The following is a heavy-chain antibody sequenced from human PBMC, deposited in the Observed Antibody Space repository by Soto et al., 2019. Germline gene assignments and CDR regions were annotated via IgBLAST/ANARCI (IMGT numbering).Heavy chain of an antibody. J-gene: IGHJ1*01. V-gene: IGHV6-1*01. CDR2: TYYRSKWYY. CDR3: AEGVAGTGFNH. CDR1: GDSVSSNSAA. Sequence: SQTLSLTCAISGDSVSSNSAAWNWIRRSPSRGLEWLGRTYYRSKWYYDYALSVKGRITINPDTSKNQFSLQLNSVTPEDTAVYYCAEGVAGTGFNHWDQGNLVTVSS. D-gene: IGHD6-19*01.